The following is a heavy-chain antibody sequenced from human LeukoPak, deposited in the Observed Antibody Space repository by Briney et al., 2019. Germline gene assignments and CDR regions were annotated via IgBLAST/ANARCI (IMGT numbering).Heavy chain of an antibody. CDR1: GGSISSGGYY. Sequence: SETLSLTCTVSGGSISSGGYYWSWIRQHPGKGLEWIGYIYYSGSTYYNPSLKSRVTISVDTSKNQFSLKLSSVTAADTAVYYCARESPLGGNSEDYWGQGTLVTVSS. D-gene: IGHD4-23*01. J-gene: IGHJ4*02. CDR2: IYYSGST. V-gene: IGHV4-31*03. CDR3: ARESPLGGNSEDY.